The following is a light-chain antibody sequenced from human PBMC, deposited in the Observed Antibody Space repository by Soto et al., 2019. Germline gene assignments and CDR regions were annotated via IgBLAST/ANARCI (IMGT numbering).Light chain of an antibody. CDR1: QSVTSNY. CDR3: HQYGSSITWT. J-gene: IGKJ1*01. CDR2: AAS. Sequence: EVVLTQSPGTVSLSPGERATLSCRASQSVTSNYLAWYQQTPGQATRLLIYAASSRATGIPDRFSGSGSGTDFTLIISRLEREDVAVYYCHQYGSSITWTFGQGTKVEIK. V-gene: IGKV3-20*01.